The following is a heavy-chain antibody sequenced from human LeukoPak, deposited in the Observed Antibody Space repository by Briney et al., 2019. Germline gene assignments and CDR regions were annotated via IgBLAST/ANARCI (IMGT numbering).Heavy chain of an antibody. CDR3: ARELGGNSDFDY. CDR1: GYTFTSYG. Sequence: ASVKVSCKASGYTFTSYGISWVRQAPGQGFEWMGRISAYNGNTNYAQKLQGRVTMTTDTSTSTAYMELRSLRSDDTAVYYCARELGGNSDFDYWGQGTLVTVSS. CDR2: ISAYNGNT. J-gene: IGHJ4*02. D-gene: IGHD3-16*01. V-gene: IGHV1-18*01.